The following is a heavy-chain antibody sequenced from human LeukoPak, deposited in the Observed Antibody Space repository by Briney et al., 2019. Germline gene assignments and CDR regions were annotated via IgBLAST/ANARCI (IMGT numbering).Heavy chain of an antibody. CDR2: ISGSGGST. Sequence: GGSLRLSCAASGFTFSSYAMSWVRQAPGKGLEWVSAISGSGGSTYYADSVKGRFTISRDDSKNTLYLQMNSLRAEDTAVYYCAKVLYGDYGENDYWGQGTLVTVSS. CDR3: AKVLYGDYGENDY. V-gene: IGHV3-23*01. D-gene: IGHD4-17*01. J-gene: IGHJ4*02. CDR1: GFTFSSYA.